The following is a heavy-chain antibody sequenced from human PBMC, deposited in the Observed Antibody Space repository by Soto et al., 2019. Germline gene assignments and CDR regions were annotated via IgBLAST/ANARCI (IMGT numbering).Heavy chain of an antibody. CDR3: ASPLPPATAILGDDY. Sequence: SETLSHPYTVSGGSTRRSRYPWGWIRQPPGKGLEWIGSLYYSGSTYYNPSLKSRVTISVDTSKNQFSLKLSSVTAADTAVYYCASPLPPATAILGDDYWGQGTLVTVPS. CDR1: GGSTRRSRYP. J-gene: IGHJ4*02. V-gene: IGHV4-39*01. D-gene: IGHD2-2*02. CDR2: LYYSGST.